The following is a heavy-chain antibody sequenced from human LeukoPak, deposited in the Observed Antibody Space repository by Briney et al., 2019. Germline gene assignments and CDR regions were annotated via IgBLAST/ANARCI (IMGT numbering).Heavy chain of an antibody. CDR3: ARDSGYSYGNFDY. CDR2: IYYSGST. D-gene: IGHD5-18*01. J-gene: IGHJ4*02. V-gene: IGHV4-59*01. Sequence: ASETLSLTCTVSGGSISSYYWSWIRQPPGKGLEWIGYIYYSGSTNYNPSPKSRVTISVDTSKNQFSLKLSSVTAADTAVYYCARDSGYSYGNFDYWGQGTLVTVSS. CDR1: GGSISSYY.